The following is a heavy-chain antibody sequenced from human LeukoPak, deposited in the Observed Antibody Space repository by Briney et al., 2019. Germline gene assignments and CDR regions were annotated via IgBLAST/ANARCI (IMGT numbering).Heavy chain of an antibody. Sequence: PVKVSCKASGGTFSSYAISWVRQAPGQGLEWMGGIIPIFGTANYAQKFQGRVTITADESTSTAYMELSSLRSEDTAVYYCARSTRRLGYCSSTSCYGGDFWGQGTLVTVSS. CDR2: IIPIFGTA. CDR1: GGTFSSYA. CDR3: ARSTRRLGYCSSTSCYGGDF. V-gene: IGHV1-69*01. D-gene: IGHD2-2*01. J-gene: IGHJ4*02.